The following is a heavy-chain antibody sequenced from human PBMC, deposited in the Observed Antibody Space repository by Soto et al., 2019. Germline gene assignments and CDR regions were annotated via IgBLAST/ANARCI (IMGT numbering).Heavy chain of an antibody. CDR1: GYSITTGYH. D-gene: IGHD3-3*01. Sequence: SETLSLTCSVFGYSITTGYHWGWIRQPPGKGLEWIGTIYETGKAYYNPSLKSRVTMSVDTSKNQFSLKLTSVTAADTAVYYCARESYVTLFGVALRGMDYWGQRTLVTVSS. J-gene: IGHJ4*02. CDR3: ARESYVTLFGVALRGMDY. V-gene: IGHV4-38-2*02. CDR2: IYETGKA.